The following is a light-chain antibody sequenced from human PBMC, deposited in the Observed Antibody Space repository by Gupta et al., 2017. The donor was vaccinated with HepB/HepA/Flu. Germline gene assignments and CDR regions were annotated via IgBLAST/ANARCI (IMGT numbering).Light chain of an antibody. Sequence: QSGLNQPPSASGAPGQRVPLPCSGTRSKIGRVSVSCYQHVPGSAPKLLIYGNSQRPSGVSDRFSGSNSDTSAPLAIGGLRPEDAAYYCCASGDDSLNVLVLGGGTKLTV. CDR2: GNS. V-gene: IGLV1-44*01. CDR3: ASGDDSLNVLV. CDR1: RSKIGRVS. J-gene: IGLJ2*01.